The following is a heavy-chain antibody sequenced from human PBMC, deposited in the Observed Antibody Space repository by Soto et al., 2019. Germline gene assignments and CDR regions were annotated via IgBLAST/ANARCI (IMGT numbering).Heavy chain of an antibody. V-gene: IGHV3-33*01. Sequence: WGSLRLSCAASGFTFSSYGMHWVRQAPGKGLEWVAVIWYDGSNKYYADSVKGRFTISRDNSKNTLYLQMNSLRAEDTAVYYCARDPEYVRFDYWGQGTLVTVSS. J-gene: IGHJ4*02. D-gene: IGHD2-2*01. CDR2: IWYDGSNK. CDR3: ARDPEYVRFDY. CDR1: GFTFSSYG.